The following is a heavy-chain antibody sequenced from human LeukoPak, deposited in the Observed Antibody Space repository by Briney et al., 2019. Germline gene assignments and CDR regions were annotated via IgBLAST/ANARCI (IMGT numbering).Heavy chain of an antibody. CDR2: IYYSGST. D-gene: IGHD2/OR15-2a*01. J-gene: IGHJ6*02. CDR1: GGSISSSSYY. V-gene: IGHV4-39*01. CDR3: ASSSMDYYYGMDV. Sequence: KPSETLSLTCTVSGGSISSSSYYWGWIRQPPGKGLEGIGSIYYSGSTYYNPSLKSRVPISVDTSKNQFSLKLSSVAAADTAVYYCASSSMDYYYGMDVWGQGTTVTVSS.